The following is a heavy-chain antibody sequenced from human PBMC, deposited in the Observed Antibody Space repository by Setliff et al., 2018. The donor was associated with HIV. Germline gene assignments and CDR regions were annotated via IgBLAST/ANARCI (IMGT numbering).Heavy chain of an antibody. CDR3: AKGYYHDSRGYPTGPAFDI. Sequence: SVKVSCKASGGTFSSYAINWVRQAPGQGLDWMGGIFPNLDIPNYAQKFQGRVTITADTSTTTAYLEVSSLRSEDTAVYYCAKGYYHDSRGYPTGPAFDIWGQGTMVTVSS. CDR1: GGTFSSYA. J-gene: IGHJ3*02. CDR2: IFPNLDIP. V-gene: IGHV1-69*10. D-gene: IGHD3-22*01.